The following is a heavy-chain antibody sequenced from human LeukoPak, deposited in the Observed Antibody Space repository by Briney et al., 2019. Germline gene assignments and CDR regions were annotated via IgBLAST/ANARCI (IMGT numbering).Heavy chain of an antibody. CDR3: AEEGENYAFDI. CDR1: GFTFSSYG. V-gene: IGHV3-23*01. J-gene: IGHJ3*02. CDR2: ISGSGGST. Sequence: PGRSLRLSCAASGFTFSSYGMQWVRQAPGKGLEWVSAISGSGGSTYYADSVKGRFTISRDNSKNTLYLQMNSLRAEDTAIYYCAEEGENYAFDIWGQGTMVTVSS. D-gene: IGHD2-21*01.